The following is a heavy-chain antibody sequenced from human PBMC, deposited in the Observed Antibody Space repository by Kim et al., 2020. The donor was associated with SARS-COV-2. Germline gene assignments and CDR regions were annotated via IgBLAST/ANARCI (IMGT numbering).Heavy chain of an antibody. D-gene: IGHD3-3*01. CDR3: ARKDITNYDFWSGTESGWFDP. CDR2: IYYSGST. CDR1: GGSISSSSYY. V-gene: IGHV4-39*01. J-gene: IGHJ5*02. Sequence: SETLSLTCTVSGGSISSSSYYWGWIRQPPGKGLEWIGSIYYSGSTYYNPSLKSRVTISVDTSKNQFSLKLSSMTAADTAVYYCARKDITNYDFWSGTESGWFDPWGQGTLVTVSS.